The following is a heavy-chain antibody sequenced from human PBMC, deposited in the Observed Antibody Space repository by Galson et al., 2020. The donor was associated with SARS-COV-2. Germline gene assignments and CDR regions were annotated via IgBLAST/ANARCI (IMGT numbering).Heavy chain of an antibody. Sequence: SETLSLTCTVSGGSISSSSYYWGWIRQPPGKGLEWIGSIYYSGSTYYNPSLKSRVTISVDTSKNQFSLKLSSVTAADTAVYYCARDAELRFLGWQPSIWFDPWGQGTLVTVSS. CDR1: GGSISSSSYY. CDR3: ARDAELRFLGWQPSIWFDP. J-gene: IGHJ5*02. CDR2: IYYSGST. V-gene: IGHV4-39*07. D-gene: IGHD3-3*01.